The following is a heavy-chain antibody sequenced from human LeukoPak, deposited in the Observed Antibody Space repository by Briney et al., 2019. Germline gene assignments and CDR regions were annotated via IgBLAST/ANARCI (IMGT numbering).Heavy chain of an antibody. CDR3: ARAGYNSGWYEY. V-gene: IGHV3-33*01. CDR1: GFTFSTYG. D-gene: IGHD6-19*01. J-gene: IGHJ4*02. CDR2: IWEDGSNI. Sequence: PAGSLRLSCAASGFTFSTYGMHWVRQAPPKGLGCVAGIWEDGSNIYYEDSMKGRFIISRDNSKNTLYLQMNSLRAEDTAVYYCARAGYNSGWYEYWGQGTLVTVSS.